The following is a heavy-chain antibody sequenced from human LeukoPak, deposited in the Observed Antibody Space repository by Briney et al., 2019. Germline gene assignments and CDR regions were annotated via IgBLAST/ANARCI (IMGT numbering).Heavy chain of an antibody. J-gene: IGHJ5*02. CDR2: IYHSGST. D-gene: IGHD2-2*01. CDR1: GGSISSGGYS. Sequence: SETLSLTCAVSGGSISSGGYSWSWIREPPGKGLEWIEYIYHSGSTYYNPSLKSRVTISVDRSKNQFSLKLSSVTAADTAVYYCARVCSSTSCYRTRLPARNNWFDPWGQGTLVTVSS. V-gene: IGHV4-30-2*01. CDR3: ARVCSSTSCYRTRLPARNNWFDP.